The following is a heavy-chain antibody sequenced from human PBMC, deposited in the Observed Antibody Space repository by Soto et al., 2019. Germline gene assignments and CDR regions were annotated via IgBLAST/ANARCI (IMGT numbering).Heavy chain of an antibody. CDR3: AKDIVVVPAAMGGYYFDY. CDR1: GFTFSSYA. D-gene: IGHD2-2*01. Sequence: EVQLLESGGGLVQPGGSLRLSCAASGFTFSSYAMSWVRQAPGKGLEWVSAISGSGGSTYYADSVKGRFTISRDNSKNTLYLQMNSRRAEDTAVYYCAKDIVVVPAAMGGYYFDYWGQGTLVTVSS. J-gene: IGHJ4*02. V-gene: IGHV3-23*01. CDR2: ISGSGGST.